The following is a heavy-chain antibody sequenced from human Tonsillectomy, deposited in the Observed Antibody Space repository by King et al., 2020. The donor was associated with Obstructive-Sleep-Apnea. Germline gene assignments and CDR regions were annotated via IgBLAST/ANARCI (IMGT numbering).Heavy chain of an antibody. J-gene: IGHJ5*02. CDR2: INPNSGGT. CDR3: ARARGAGSGSYWFDP. D-gene: IGHD3-10*01. CDR1: GYTFAAYY. V-gene: IGHV1-2*02. Sequence: VQLVESGAEVRRPGASVTVSCKASGYTFAAYYLHWVRQAPGQGLEWMECINPNSGGTNYTQNFQGRVTMTRDTSISTAYMDLARLTSDDTAVYYCARARGAGSGSYWFDPWGQGTLVTVSS.